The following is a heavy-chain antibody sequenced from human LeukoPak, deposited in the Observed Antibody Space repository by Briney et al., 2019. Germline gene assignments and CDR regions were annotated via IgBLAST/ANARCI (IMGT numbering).Heavy chain of an antibody. D-gene: IGHD5-12*01. J-gene: IGHJ4*02. CDR2: ISSSGSV. CDR3: ARIPLGYSGAYFFDY. Sequence: SETLSLTCTVSRGSISGSIRSYYWSWLRQPPGKGLEWIGYISSSGSVNDNPSLRSRVTISVDTSKNQFFLNLSSVSAADTAVYYCARIPLGYSGAYFFDYWGQGTLVTVSP. V-gene: IGHV4-4*09. CDR1: RGSISGSIRSYY.